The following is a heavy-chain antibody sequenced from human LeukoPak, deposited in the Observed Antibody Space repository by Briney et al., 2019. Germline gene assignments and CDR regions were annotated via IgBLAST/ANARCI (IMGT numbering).Heavy chain of an antibody. J-gene: IGHJ1*01. CDR2: INPSGGST. D-gene: IGHD5-18*01. Sequence: ASVKVSCKASGYTFTSYYMHWVRQAPGQGLEWMGIINPSGGSTSYAQKFQGRVTMTWDTSTSTVYMELSSLRSEDTAVYYCARDAGSYGYPEYFQHWGQGTLVTVSS. V-gene: IGHV1-46*01. CDR3: ARDAGSYGYPEYFQH. CDR1: GYTFTSYY.